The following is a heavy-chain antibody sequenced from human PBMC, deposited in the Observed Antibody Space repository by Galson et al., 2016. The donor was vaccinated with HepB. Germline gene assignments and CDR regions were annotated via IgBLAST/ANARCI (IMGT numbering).Heavy chain of an antibody. Sequence: SVKVSCKASGYSFTRYLTHWVRQAPGQRLEWMGWINAGNGNTMYSEKFRDRITITRDTSATTAYLALSSLRSDDTAVYYCGRGEEPIAYFDDGRRDLDYWGQGTLVTVSS. D-gene: IGHD3-22*01. J-gene: IGHJ4*02. CDR3: GRGEEPIAYFDDGRRDLDY. V-gene: IGHV1-3*01. CDR1: GYSFTRYL. CDR2: INAGNGNT.